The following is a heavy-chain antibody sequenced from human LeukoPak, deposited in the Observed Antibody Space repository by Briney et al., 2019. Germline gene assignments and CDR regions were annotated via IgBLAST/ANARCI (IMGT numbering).Heavy chain of an antibody. J-gene: IGHJ4*02. Sequence: GGSLRLSCAASGFTFSSYEMNWVRQAPGKGLEWVSYISSSGSTIYYADSVKGRFTISRDNAKNSLYLQMNSLRAEDTAVYYCARVEGAAAGIKSYYFDYWGQGTLVTVSS. CDR3: ARVEGAAAGIKSYYFDY. D-gene: IGHD6-13*01. CDR2: ISSSGSTI. CDR1: GFTFSSYE. V-gene: IGHV3-48*03.